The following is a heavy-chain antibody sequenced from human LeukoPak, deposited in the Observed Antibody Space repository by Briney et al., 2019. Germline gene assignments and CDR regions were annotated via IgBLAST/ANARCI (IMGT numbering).Heavy chain of an antibody. CDR1: GFTFSSYG. CDR3: AKDYGGLQWLLYYFDY. CDR2: ISYDGSNK. V-gene: IGHV3-30*18. D-gene: IGHD6-19*01. Sequence: PGGSLKLSCAASGFTFSSYGMHWVRQAPGKGLEWVAVISYDGSNKYYADSVKGRFTISRDNSKNTLYLQMNSLRAEDTAVYYCAKDYGGLQWLLYYFDYWGQGTLVTVSS. J-gene: IGHJ4*02.